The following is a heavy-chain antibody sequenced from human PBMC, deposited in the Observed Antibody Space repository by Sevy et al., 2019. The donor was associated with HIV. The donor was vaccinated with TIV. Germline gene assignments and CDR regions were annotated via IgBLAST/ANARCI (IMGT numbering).Heavy chain of an antibody. V-gene: IGHV3-48*01. Sequence: GGSLRLSCAASGFTFSNYDMNWVRQAPGKGVEWVSYISSDSSRIYYADSVKGRLTISRDNAKNSLYVQMNRLRADDTAVYDCAREGGYTDQGMDVWGQGTTVTVSS. CDR3: AREGGYTDQGMDV. D-gene: IGHD5-12*01. CDR2: ISSDSSRI. J-gene: IGHJ6*02. CDR1: GFTFSNYD.